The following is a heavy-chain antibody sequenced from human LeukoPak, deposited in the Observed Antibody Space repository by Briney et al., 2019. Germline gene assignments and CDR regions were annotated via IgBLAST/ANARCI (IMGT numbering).Heavy chain of an antibody. CDR3: ARDEYNWNVDAFDI. Sequence: GGSLRLSCAASGFTFGSNWMSWVRQAPGKGLEWVANIKEDGSEKYYVDSVKGRFTISRENAKNSLYLQMNSLRAEDTAVYYCARDEYNWNVDAFDIWGQGTVVTVSS. CDR2: IKEDGSEK. D-gene: IGHD1-20*01. V-gene: IGHV3-7*01. J-gene: IGHJ3*02. CDR1: GFTFGSNW.